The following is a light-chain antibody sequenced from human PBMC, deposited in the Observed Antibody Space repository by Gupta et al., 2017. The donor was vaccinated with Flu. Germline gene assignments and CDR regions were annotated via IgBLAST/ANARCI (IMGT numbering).Light chain of an antibody. CDR1: SSNVVNNY. J-gene: IGLJ3*02. CDR2: ETN. Sequence: KVTISCSGSSSNVVNNYVSWYQQHPGTAPKLLIYETNKRHSGIPDRFSGSKSGTSATLGITGLQTGDEADYYCGTWDNILSGWVFGGGTKLTVL. CDR3: GTWDNILSGWV. V-gene: IGLV1-51*02.